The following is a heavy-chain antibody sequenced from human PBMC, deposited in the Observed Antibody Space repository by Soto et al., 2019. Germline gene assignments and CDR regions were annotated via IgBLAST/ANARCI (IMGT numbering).Heavy chain of an antibody. D-gene: IGHD2-8*01. CDR2: ISYGGSA. J-gene: IGHJ4*02. V-gene: IGHV4-59*08. CDR3: ARGGHCTNGVCSALDY. CDR1: GGSISTYY. Sequence: QVQLQESGPGLVKPSGTLSLTCTVSGGSISTYYWSWIRQPPGKGLEWIGYISYGGSANYNPSLKRRFTISVDTSKKQFSLKLSSVTAADTAVYYCARGGHCTNGVCSALDYWGQGTLVTVSS.